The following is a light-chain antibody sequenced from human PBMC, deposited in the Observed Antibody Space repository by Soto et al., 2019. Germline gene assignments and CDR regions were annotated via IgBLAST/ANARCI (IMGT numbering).Light chain of an antibody. Sequence: DVVVTQSPLSLPVTLGQAASISCRSSQSLVYSDGNTYLSWYLQKSGQPPQLLIYEVSNRFSGVPDRFSGSGSGTDFTLKISRVEAEDVGVYYCMQSVQLPITFGQGTRLEIK. CDR3: MQSVQLPIT. CDR1: QSLVYSDGNTY. V-gene: IGKV2D-29*01. J-gene: IGKJ5*01. CDR2: EVS.